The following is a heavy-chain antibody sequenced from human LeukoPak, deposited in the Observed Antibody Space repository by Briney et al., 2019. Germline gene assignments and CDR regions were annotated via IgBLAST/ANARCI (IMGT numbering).Heavy chain of an antibody. CDR2: INPNSGGT. CDR3: ALGGYSSGWQIDY. D-gene: IGHD6-19*01. CDR1: GCTFTGYY. J-gene: IGHJ4*02. Sequence: ASVKVPCKASGCTFTGYYMHWVRQAPGQGLEWMGWINPNSGGTNYAQKFQGRVTMTRDTSISTAYMELSRLRSDDTAVYYCALGGYSSGWQIDYWGQGTLVTVSS. V-gene: IGHV1-2*02.